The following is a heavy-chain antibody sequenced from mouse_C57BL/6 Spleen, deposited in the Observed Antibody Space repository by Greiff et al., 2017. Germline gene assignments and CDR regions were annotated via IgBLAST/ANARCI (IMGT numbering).Heavy chain of an antibody. J-gene: IGHJ4*01. CDR2: IRLKSDNYAT. Sequence: DVKLVESGGGLVQPGGSMKLSCVASGFTFSNYWMNWVRQSPEKGLEWVAQIRLKSDNYATHYAESVKGRFTISRDDSKSSVYLQMNNLRAEDTGIYYCTGGEYGYDGYYAMDYWGQGTSVTVSS. V-gene: IGHV6-3*01. CDR1: GFTFSNYW. D-gene: IGHD2-2*01. CDR3: TGGEYGYDGYYAMDY.